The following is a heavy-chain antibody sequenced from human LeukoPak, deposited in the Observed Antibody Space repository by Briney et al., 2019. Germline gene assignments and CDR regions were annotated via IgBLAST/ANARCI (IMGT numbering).Heavy chain of an antibody. CDR2: IYHSGGT. Sequence: PSETLSLTCAVSGYSISSGYYWGWVRQPPRKGLEWIGSIYHSGGTYYNPSLKSRVTISVDTSKNQFSLKLSSVTAADTAVYYCARQNVVVPAAILGFDIWGQGTMVTVSS. D-gene: IGHD2-2*01. CDR3: ARQNVVVPAAILGFDI. V-gene: IGHV4-38-2*01. CDR1: GYSISSGYY. J-gene: IGHJ3*02.